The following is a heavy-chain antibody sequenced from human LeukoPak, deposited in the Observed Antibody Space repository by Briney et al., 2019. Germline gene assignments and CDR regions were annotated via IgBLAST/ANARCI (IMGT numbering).Heavy chain of an antibody. CDR2: LGSAGDK. J-gene: IGHJ6*02. Sequence: GGSLRLSCAASGFTLSDYDIHWVRQPIGKGLDWVSGLGSAGDKYHAGSERGRFTIPREDAENSVYLQMNGLRPEDTAIYYCARAKRETSTRPWTSGMDVWGQGTRVTVSS. D-gene: IGHD3/OR15-3a*01. CDR3: ARAKRETSTRPWTSGMDV. CDR1: GFTLSDYD. V-gene: IGHV3-13*01.